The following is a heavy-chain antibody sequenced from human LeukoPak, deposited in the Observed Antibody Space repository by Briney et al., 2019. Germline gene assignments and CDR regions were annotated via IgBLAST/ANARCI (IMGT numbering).Heavy chain of an antibody. CDR1: GGSISSGGYY. V-gene: IGHV4-31*03. D-gene: IGHD3-9*01. CDR2: IYYSGST. CDR3: ARYYDILTGYYYGMDV. J-gene: IGHJ6*02. Sequence: SETLSLTCTVSGGSISSGGYYWSWIRQHPGKGLEWIGYIYYSGSTYYNPSLKSRVTISVDTSKNQFSLKLSSVTAADTAVYYCARYYDILTGYYYGMDVWGQGTTVTVSS.